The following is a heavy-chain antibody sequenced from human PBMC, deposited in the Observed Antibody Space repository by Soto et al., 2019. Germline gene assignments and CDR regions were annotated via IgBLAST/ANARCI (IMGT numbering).Heavy chain of an antibody. CDR3: VKDGDNTGYYFTYYFDH. CDR2: NIWDGGTS. CDR1: GFTLSRYT. D-gene: IGHD3-22*01. Sequence: PGGSLRLSCAASGFTLSRYTMHWVRQAPGKGLEWVALNIWDGGTSAYADSVKGRFTVSRDNKKSFLYLQMDSLGPDDTALYYCVKDGDNTGYYFTYYFDHWGQGAPVTVS. J-gene: IGHJ4*02. V-gene: IGHV3-43*01.